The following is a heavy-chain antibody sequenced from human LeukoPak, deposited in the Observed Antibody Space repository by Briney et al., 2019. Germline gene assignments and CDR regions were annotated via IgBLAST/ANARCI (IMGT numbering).Heavy chain of an antibody. CDR3: ARSDGYNYFDY. V-gene: IGHV4-59*01. CDR1: GGSISSYY. Sequence: PSETLSLTCTVSGGSISSYYLSWIRQPPGKGLEWIGYIYYSGSTNYNPSLKSRVTISVDTSKNQFSLKLSSVTAADTAVYYCARSDGYNYFDYWGQGTLVTVSS. CDR2: IYYSGST. D-gene: IGHD3-22*01. J-gene: IGHJ4*02.